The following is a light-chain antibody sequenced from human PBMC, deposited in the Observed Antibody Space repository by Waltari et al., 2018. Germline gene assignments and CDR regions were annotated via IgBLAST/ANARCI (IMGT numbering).Light chain of an antibody. CDR2: WAS. V-gene: IGKV4-1*01. J-gene: IGKJ3*01. Sequence: DIVMTQSPDSLAVSLGERATTSCKSSQSVFYNATNKNYLTWYQQKPGQPPKVLIYWASTRDSGVPDRFSGSGSGTDFTLTISGLQAEDVAVYYCQLYYSNPPFFTFGPGTKVDIK. CDR1: QSVFYNATNKNY. CDR3: QLYYSNPPFFT.